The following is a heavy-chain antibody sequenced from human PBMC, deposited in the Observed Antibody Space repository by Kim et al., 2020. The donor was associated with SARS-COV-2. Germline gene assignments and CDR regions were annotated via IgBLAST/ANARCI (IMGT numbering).Heavy chain of an antibody. CDR1: GGSISSSSYY. Sequence: SETLSLTCTVSGGSISSSSYYWGWIRQPPGKGLEWIGSIYYSGSTYYNPSLKSRVTISVDTSKNQFSLKLSSVTAADTAVYYCARHNTFGDTIFGRSYNWFDPWGQGTLVTVSS. J-gene: IGHJ5*02. D-gene: IGHD3-3*01. CDR3: ARHNTFGDTIFGRSYNWFDP. CDR2: IYYSGST. V-gene: IGHV4-39*01.